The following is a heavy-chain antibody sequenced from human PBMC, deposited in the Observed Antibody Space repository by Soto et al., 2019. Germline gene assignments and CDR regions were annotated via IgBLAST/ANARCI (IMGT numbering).Heavy chain of an antibody. J-gene: IGHJ6*02. CDR2: IYYSGST. V-gene: IGHV4-59*08. CDR3: ARLRGYSSGWYAYYYYYGMDV. D-gene: IGHD6-19*01. Sequence: SETLSLTCTVSGGSISSYYWSWIRQPPGKGLEWIGYIYYSGSTNYNPSLNSRVTISVDTSKNQFSLKLSSVTAADTAVYYCARLRGYSSGWYAYYYYYGMDVWGQGTTVTVSS. CDR1: GGSISSYY.